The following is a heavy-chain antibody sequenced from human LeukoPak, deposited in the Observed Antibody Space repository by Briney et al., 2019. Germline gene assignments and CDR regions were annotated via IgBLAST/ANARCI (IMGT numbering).Heavy chain of an antibody. CDR1: GGTFSSYA. CDR3: ARDLGLDTTMIFFDY. J-gene: IGHJ4*02. D-gene: IGHD5-18*01. CDR2: IIPILGIA. V-gene: IGHV1-69*04. Sequence: SVKVSCKASGGTFSSYAISWVRQAPGQGLEWMGRIIPILGIANYAQKFQGRVTMTTDTSTNTAYMELRSLTSDDTAVYYCARDLGLDTTMIFFDYWGQGTLVTVSS.